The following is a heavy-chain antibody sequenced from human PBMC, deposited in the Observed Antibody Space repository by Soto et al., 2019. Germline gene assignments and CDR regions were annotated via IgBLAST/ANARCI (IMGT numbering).Heavy chain of an antibody. Sequence: ASVKVSCKAYAGTFSSYAISWVGQAPGQGLEWMGGIIPIFGTANYAQKFQGRVTITADESTSTAYMELSSLRSEDTAVYYCARDPPDKVVIDAFAIWGQGTTVTASS. D-gene: IGHD3-22*01. V-gene: IGHV1-69*13. J-gene: IGHJ3*02. CDR2: IIPIFGTA. CDR3: ARDPPDKVVIDAFAI. CDR1: AGTFSSYA.